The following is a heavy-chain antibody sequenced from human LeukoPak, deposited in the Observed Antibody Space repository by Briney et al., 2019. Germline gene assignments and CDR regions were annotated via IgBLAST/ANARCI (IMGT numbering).Heavy chain of an antibody. CDR2: ISSSSSYI. CDR1: GFTFSSYS. CDR3: ARDLVEAPPNWFDP. V-gene: IGHV3-21*01. D-gene: IGHD2-15*01. Sequence: PGGSLRLSCAASGFTFSSYSMNWVRQAPGKGLEWVSSISSSSSYIYYADSVKGRFTISRDNAKNSLYLQMNSLRAEDTAVYYCARDLVEAPPNWFDPWGQGTLVTVSS. J-gene: IGHJ5*02.